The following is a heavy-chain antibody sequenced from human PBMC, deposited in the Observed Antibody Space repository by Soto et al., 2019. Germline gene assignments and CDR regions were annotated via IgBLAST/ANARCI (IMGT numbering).Heavy chain of an antibody. J-gene: IGHJ3*02. CDR3: ARGYYYDSSGSPDAFDI. CDR1: GYSFTSYW. D-gene: IGHD3-22*01. V-gene: IGHV5-51*01. CDR2: IYPGDSDT. Sequence: GGSLKISCKGSGYSFTSYWIGWVRQMPGKGLEWMGIIYPGDSDTRYSPSFQGQVTISADKSISTAYLQWSSLKASGTAMYYCARGYYYDSSGSPDAFDIWGQGTLFTV.